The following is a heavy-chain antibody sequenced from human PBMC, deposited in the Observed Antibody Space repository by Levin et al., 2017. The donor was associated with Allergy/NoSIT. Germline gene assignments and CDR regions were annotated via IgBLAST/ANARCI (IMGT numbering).Heavy chain of an antibody. D-gene: IGHD2-21*01. CDR1: GYTFTDYY. Sequence: GESLKISCKASGYTFTDYYIHWVRQAPGQGLEWMGRIKSKTGDTNYAQKFQGRVTMTRDTSISTAFLELGSLKSDDTALYFCAKALSGGDDDYWGHGTLVIVSS. CDR2: IKSKTGDT. V-gene: IGHV1-2*06. CDR3: AKALSGGDDDY. J-gene: IGHJ4*01.